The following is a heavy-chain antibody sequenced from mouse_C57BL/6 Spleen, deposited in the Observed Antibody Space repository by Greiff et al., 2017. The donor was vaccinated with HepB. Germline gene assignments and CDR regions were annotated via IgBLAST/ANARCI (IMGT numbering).Heavy chain of an antibody. CDR1: GYAFSSSW. CDR3: ARSGAAQY. D-gene: IGHD3-2*02. Sequence: QLQQSGPELVKPGASVKISCKASGYAFSSSWMNWVKQRPGKGLEWIGRIYPGDGDTNYNGKFKGKATLTADKSSSTAYMQLSSLTSEDSAVYFCARSGAAQYWGQGTTLTVSS. V-gene: IGHV1-82*01. J-gene: IGHJ2*01. CDR2: IYPGDGDT.